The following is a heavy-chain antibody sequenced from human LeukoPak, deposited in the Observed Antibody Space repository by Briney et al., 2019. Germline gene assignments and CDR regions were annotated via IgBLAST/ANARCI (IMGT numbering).Heavy chain of an antibody. D-gene: IGHD5-12*01. V-gene: IGHV3-23*01. CDR2: ISGRTGGT. Sequence: GGSLRLSCAASGLTFTTNAMSWVRQAPGKGLEWVSAISGRTGGTYYADSVKGRFTISRDNSKSTLYLQMDSLRAEDTAVYYCAKCGNSGCHLIDYWGQGTLVTVSS. CDR1: GLTFTTNA. CDR3: AKCGNSGCHLIDY. J-gene: IGHJ4*02.